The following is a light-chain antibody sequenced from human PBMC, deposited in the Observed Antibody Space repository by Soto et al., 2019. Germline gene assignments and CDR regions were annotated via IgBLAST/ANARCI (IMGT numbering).Light chain of an antibody. CDR2: EVT. CDR1: SSDVGAYNY. V-gene: IGLV2-8*01. J-gene: IGLJ2*01. Sequence: QSALTQPPSASGSPGQSVTISCTGTSSDVGAYNYVSWYQQHPGKAPKLIIYEVTKRPSGVPARFSGSKSGNTASLTVSGLQSDDEADYYCSSYGGSNNLVFGGGTKVTVL. CDR3: SSYGGSNNLV.